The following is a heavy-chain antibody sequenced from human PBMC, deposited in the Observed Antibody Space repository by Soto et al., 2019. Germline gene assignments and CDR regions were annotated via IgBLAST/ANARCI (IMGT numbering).Heavy chain of an antibody. CDR1: GGSVSSGSYY. CDR3: ARSYYYYDSSGHSYYFDY. V-gene: IGHV4-61*01. CDR2: IYYSGST. Sequence: SETLSLTCTVSGGSVSSGSYYWSWIRQPPGKGLEWIGYIYYSGSTNYNPSLKSRVTISVDTSKNQFSLKLSSVTAADTAVYYCARSYYYYDSSGHSYYFDYWGQGTLVTVSS. D-gene: IGHD3-22*01. J-gene: IGHJ4*02.